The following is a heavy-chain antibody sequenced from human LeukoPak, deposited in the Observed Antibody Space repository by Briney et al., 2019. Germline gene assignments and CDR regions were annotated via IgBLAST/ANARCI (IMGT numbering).Heavy chain of an antibody. J-gene: IGHJ4*02. CDR3: ARIVVVTATSVYFDY. CDR2: IYYSGST. D-gene: IGHD2-21*02. V-gene: IGHV4-31*03. Sequence: SETLSLTCTVSGGSISSGGNYWSWIRQHPGKGLEWIGYIYYSGSTYYNPSLKSRVTISVDTSKNQFSLKLSSVTAADTAVYYCARIVVVTATSVYFDYWGQGTLVTVSS. CDR1: GGSISSGGNY.